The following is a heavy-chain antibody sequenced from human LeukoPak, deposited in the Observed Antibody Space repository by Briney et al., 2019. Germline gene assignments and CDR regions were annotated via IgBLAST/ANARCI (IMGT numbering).Heavy chain of an antibody. CDR3: ARDSSAAGTFDY. J-gene: IGHJ4*02. CDR1: GASISSYY. Sequence: SETLSLTCTVSGASISSYYWSWVRQPAGKGLEWIGRIYTSGSTNYNPSLKSRVTMSVDTSKNQFSLKLSSVTAADTAVYYCARDSSAAGTFDYWGQGTLVTVSS. V-gene: IGHV4-4*07. CDR2: IYTSGST. D-gene: IGHD6-13*01.